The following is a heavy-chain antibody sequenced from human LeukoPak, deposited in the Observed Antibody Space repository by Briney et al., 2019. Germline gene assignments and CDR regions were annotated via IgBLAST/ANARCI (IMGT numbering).Heavy chain of an antibody. D-gene: IGHD3-10*01. V-gene: IGHV3-21*01. J-gene: IGHJ4*02. CDR1: GFTFSSYS. CDR2: ISSSSSYI. Sequence: KAGGSLRLSCAASGFTFSSYSMNWVRQAPGKGLEWVSSISSSSSYIYYADSVKGRFTISRDNAKNSLYLQMNSLRAEDTAVYYCASESMTMVRGLPVDYWGQGTLVTVSS. CDR3: ASESMTMVRGLPVDY.